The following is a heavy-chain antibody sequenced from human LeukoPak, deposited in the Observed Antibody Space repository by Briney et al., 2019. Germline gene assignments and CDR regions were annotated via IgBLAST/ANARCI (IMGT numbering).Heavy chain of an antibody. CDR1: GCDFSSFD. CDR2: ISSGGNT. Sequence: ASVKVSCKASGCDFSSFDVNWVRQAPGHGLEWMGWISSGGNTNYAPKFQDRATMTTDASTSTAYMELRSLRFDDTAVYYCARDFAWGSGGAPIDDNWLDPWGQGTLVTVSS. CDR3: ARDFAWGSGGAPIDDNWLDP. D-gene: IGHD7-27*01. J-gene: IGHJ5*02. V-gene: IGHV1-18*01.